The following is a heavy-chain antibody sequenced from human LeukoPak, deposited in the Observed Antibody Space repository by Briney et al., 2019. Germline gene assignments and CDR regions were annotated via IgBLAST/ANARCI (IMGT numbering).Heavy chain of an antibody. J-gene: IGHJ4*02. D-gene: IGHD6-6*01. CDR3: AKGGYSTSSPPDY. CDR2: ISWGGGST. Sequence: PGGSLRLSCAASGFTFDDYTMHWVRHAPGKSLEWVTLISWGGGSTFYADSVKGRFTISRDNSKNSLFLQMNSLRTDDTAFYYCAKGGYSTSSPPDYWGQGTLVTVSS. CDR1: GFTFDDYT. V-gene: IGHV3-43*01.